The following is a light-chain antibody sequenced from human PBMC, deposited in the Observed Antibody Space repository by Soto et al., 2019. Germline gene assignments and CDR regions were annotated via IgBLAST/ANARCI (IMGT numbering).Light chain of an antibody. Sequence: DIVMTQSPDSLAVSLGERATIICKSSESVLYRSNNKNYLAWYQQKPGQPPKLLIYWASTRDAGVPERFSGSASGTVFTLTISSLQAEDVAVYYCQQYYSTPRTFGQGTKVEIK. J-gene: IGKJ1*01. CDR2: WAS. CDR1: ESVLYRSNNKNY. CDR3: QQYYSTPRT. V-gene: IGKV4-1*01.